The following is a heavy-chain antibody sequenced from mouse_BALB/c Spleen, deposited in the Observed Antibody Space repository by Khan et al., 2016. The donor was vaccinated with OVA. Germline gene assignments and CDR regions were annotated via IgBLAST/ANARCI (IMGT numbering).Heavy chain of an antibody. Sequence: DVHLVESGGGLVQPGGSRKLSCTASGFTFSSYGMHWVRQAPEKGQEWVAYISGDSSTIYYADTVKGRFTISRDNPQNTLFLQMTSLMTEDTARYYCATSYFYGYYFDYWGPGNTLTVSS. CDR2: ISGDSSTI. J-gene: IGHJ2*01. D-gene: IGHD1-1*01. V-gene: IGHV5-17*02. CDR3: ATSYFYGYYFDY. CDR1: GFTFSSYG.